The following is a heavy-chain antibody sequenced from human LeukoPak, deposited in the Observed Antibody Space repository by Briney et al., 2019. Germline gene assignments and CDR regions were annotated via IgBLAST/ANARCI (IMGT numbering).Heavy chain of an antibody. V-gene: IGHV3-30*04. Sequence: GGSLRLSCAGSGFGLGSYNMYWIRQAPGKGLEWVTLISFNGNDKKYADSVKGRFTVSRDNSKNTLYLQMNSLRAEDTAVYYCAKDHDYVWGSYHDHYYFDYWGQGTLVTVSS. CDR3: AKDHDYVWGSYHDHYYFDY. D-gene: IGHD3-16*02. J-gene: IGHJ4*02. CDR2: ISFNGNDK. CDR1: GFGLGSYN.